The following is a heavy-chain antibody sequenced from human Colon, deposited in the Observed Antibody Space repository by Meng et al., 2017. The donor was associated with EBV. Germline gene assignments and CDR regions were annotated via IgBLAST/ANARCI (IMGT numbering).Heavy chain of an antibody. Sequence: SGPALMQSPETLALTGTVSDCSVTSGAYCLTWIRQPPGSGLEWIGYIYYSGSTNYNPSLKRRVTISVDTSKNQFSLKLSSVTAADTAVYYCASLRGYSVNDWRGRFDYWGQGTLVTVSS. D-gene: IGHD5/OR15-5a*01. J-gene: IGHJ4*02. V-gene: IGHV4-61*08. CDR1: DCSVTSGAYC. CDR3: ASLRGYSVNDWRGRFDY. CDR2: IYYSGST.